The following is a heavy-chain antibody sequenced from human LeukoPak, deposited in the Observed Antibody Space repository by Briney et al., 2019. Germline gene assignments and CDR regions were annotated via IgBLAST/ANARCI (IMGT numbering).Heavy chain of an antibody. CDR2: IYYSGST. Sequence: SETLSLTCTVSGGSISGYYWSWIRQPPGKGLEWIGYIYYSGSTNYNPSLKSRVTISVDTSKNQFSLKLSSVTAADTAVYYCARGALYYYYGMDVWGQGTTVTVSS. CDR3: ARGALYYYYGMDV. CDR1: GGSISGYY. J-gene: IGHJ6*02. V-gene: IGHV4-59*01.